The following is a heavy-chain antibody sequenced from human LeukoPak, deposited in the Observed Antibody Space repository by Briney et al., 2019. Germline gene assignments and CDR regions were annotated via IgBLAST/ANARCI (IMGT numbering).Heavy chain of an antibody. V-gene: IGHV1-8*01. J-gene: IGHJ5*02. CDR3: ARGEIDLRGGYSWFDP. CDR2: MNPNSGNT. Sequence: GASVKVSCKASGYTFTSYDINWVRQATGQGLEWMGWMNPNSGNTGYAQKFQGRVTMTTDTSTSTAYMELRSLRSDDTAVYYCARGEIDLRGGYSWFDPWGQGTLVTVSS. D-gene: IGHD5-24*01. CDR1: GYTFTSYD.